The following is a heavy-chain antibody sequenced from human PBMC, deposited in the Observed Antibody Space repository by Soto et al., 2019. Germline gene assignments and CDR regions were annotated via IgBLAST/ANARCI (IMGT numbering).Heavy chain of an antibody. J-gene: IGHJ4*02. D-gene: IGHD6-13*01. V-gene: IGHV5-51*01. CDR3: ARPSHGWQQLVNPFDY. Sequence: PGESLKISCKGSGYSFTSYWIGWVRQMPGKGLEWMGIIYPGDSDTRYSPSFQGQVTISADKSISTAYLQWSSLKASDTAMYYCARPSHGWQQLVNPFDYWGQGTLVTVSS. CDR2: IYPGDSDT. CDR1: GYSFTSYW.